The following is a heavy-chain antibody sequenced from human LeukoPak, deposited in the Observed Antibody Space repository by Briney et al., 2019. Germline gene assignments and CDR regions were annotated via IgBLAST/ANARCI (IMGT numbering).Heavy chain of an antibody. CDR1: GYSISSGCY. D-gene: IGHD6-13*01. V-gene: IGHV4-38-2*02. Sequence: PSETLSLTCTVSGYSISSGCYWGWIRQPPGKGLEWIGSIYHSGSTYYNPSLKSRVTISVDTSKNQFSLKLSSVTAADTAVYYCARRISSWYAIDYWGQGTLVTVSS. CDR2: IYHSGST. J-gene: IGHJ4*02. CDR3: ARRISSWYAIDY.